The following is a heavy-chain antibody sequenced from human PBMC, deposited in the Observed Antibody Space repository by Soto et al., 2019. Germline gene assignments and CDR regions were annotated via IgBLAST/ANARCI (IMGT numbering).Heavy chain of an antibody. CDR2: INPNSGGT. CDR1: GYTFTGYY. Sequence: ASVKVSCKASGYTFTGYYMHWVRQAPGQGLEWMGWINPNSGGTNYAQKFQGRVTMTRDTSISTAYMELSRLRSDDTAVYYCARDRYYDSSSYYAFDYWGQGTLVTVSS. V-gene: IGHV1-2*02. CDR3: ARDRYYDSSSYYAFDY. D-gene: IGHD3-22*01. J-gene: IGHJ4*02.